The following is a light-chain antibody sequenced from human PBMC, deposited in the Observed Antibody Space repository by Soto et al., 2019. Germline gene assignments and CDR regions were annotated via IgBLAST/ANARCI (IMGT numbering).Light chain of an antibody. Sequence: DIQMTQSPSTLSAFIGDRVTITCRASESISRWLAWYQQKPGKAPKLLIYMASTLESGVPSRFSGSVSGTEFTLTISSLQPDDFATYYCQQYSTYWTFGQGTKVEIK. CDR3: QQYSTYWT. CDR2: MAS. J-gene: IGKJ1*01. CDR1: ESISRW. V-gene: IGKV1-5*03.